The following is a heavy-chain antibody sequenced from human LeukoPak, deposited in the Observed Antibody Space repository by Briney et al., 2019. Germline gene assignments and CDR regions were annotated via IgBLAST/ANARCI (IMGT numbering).Heavy chain of an antibody. CDR2: IKQDGSEI. Sequence: GGSLRLSCEASGFSLSGYWMSWVRQTPGKGLEWVANIKQDGSEIWYVDSVKGRFAISRDNAKNSLYLQMNSLRAEDTAVYYCAKDQTFGGVIVIPLESFDYWGQGTLVTVSS. CDR1: GFSLSGYW. V-gene: IGHV3-7*03. D-gene: IGHD3-16*02. J-gene: IGHJ4*02. CDR3: AKDQTFGGVIVIPLESFDY.